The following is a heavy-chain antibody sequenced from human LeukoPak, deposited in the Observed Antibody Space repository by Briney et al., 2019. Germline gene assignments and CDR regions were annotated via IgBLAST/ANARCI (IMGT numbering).Heavy chain of an antibody. D-gene: IGHD6-13*01. CDR2: INHSGST. CDR3: ARDPQGLAAACTGY. V-gene: IGHV4-34*01. CDR1: GGSFSGYY. J-gene: IGHJ4*02. Sequence: PSETLSLTCAVYGGSFSGYYWSWIRQPPGKGLEWIGEINHSGSTNYNPSLKSRVTISVDTSKNQFSLKLSSVPAADTAVYYCARDPQGLAAACTGYWSQGTLVTVSS.